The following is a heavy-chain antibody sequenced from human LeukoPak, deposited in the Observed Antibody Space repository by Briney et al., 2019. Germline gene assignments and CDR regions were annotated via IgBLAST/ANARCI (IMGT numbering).Heavy chain of an antibody. CDR1: GGSISSYY. D-gene: IGHD6-6*01. V-gene: IGHV4-59*08. J-gene: IGHJ4*02. Sequence: SETLSLTCTVSGGSISSYYWSWIRQPPGKGLEWIGYIYYSGSTNYNPSLKSRVTISVDTSKNQFSLKLSSVTAADTAVYYCARHNFARPFDYWGRGTLVTVSS. CDR3: ARHNFARPFDY. CDR2: IYYSGST.